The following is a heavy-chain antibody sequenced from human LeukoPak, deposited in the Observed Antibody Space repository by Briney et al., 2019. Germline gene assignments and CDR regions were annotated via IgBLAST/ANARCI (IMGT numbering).Heavy chain of an antibody. Sequence: GASVEVSCKASGGTFSNYAVSWVRQAPGQGLEWMGGITPVFEKANYARKFQDRVTITADESTATAYMELSSLTSEDTAIYFCARLGHCGETNCYSDFYYMDVWGKGTTVIVSS. V-gene: IGHV1-69*13. CDR2: ITPVFEKA. CDR1: GGTFSNYA. D-gene: IGHD2-21*01. J-gene: IGHJ6*03. CDR3: ARLGHCGETNCYSDFYYMDV.